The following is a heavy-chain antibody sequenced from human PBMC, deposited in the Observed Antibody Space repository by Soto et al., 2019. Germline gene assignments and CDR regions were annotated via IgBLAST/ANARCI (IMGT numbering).Heavy chain of an antibody. CDR1: GFTFSSYW. V-gene: IGHV3-74*01. D-gene: IGHD3-10*01. CDR3: ASDLSGRADV. Sequence: GGSLRLSCAASGFTFSSYWMHWVRQAPGKGLVWVSRMNEDGGTTDYADSVKGRFTISRDNAKNTLYLQMNSLRIEDTAVYYCASDLSGRADVWGQGTTVTVSS. CDR2: MNEDGGTT. J-gene: IGHJ6*02.